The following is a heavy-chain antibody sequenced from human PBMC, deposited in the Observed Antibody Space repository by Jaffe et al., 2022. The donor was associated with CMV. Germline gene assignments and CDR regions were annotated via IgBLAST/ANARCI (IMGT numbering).Heavy chain of an antibody. CDR2: IYTSGST. CDR3: ARGWPYDSSGFLVVDY. Sequence: QVQLQESGPGLVKPSETLSLTCTVSGGSISSYYWSWIRQPAGKGLEWIGRIYTSGSTNYNPSLKSRVTMSVDTSKNQFSLKLSSVTAADTAVYYCARGWPYDSSGFLVVDYWGQGTLVTVSS. V-gene: IGHV4-4*07. D-gene: IGHD3-22*01. CDR1: GGSISSYY. J-gene: IGHJ4*02.